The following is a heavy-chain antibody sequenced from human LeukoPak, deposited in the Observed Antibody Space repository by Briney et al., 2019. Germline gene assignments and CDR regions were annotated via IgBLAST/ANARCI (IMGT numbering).Heavy chain of an antibody. CDR2: IIPNSGGT. D-gene: IGHD2-8*01. J-gene: IGHJ4*02. V-gene: IGHV1-2*02. CDR3: ARVWPCANGVCPDVFEY. CDR1: GYTFTGYY. Sequence: ASVKVSCKASGYTFTGYYMHWVRQAPGQGLEWMGWIIPNSGGTHYAQKFQGRVTMTRDTSISSAYMELSSLTSDDTAVYYCARVWPCANGVCPDVFEYWGQGTLVTVSS.